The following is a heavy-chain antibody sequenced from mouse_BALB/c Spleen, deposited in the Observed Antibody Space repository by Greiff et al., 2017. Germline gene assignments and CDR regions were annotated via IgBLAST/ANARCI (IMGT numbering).Heavy chain of an antibody. J-gene: IGHJ2*01. Sequence: EVKLMESGGGLVQPGGSRKLSCAASGFTFSSFGMHWVRQAPEKGLEWVAYISSGSSTIYYADTVKGRFTISRDNPKNTLFLQMTSLRSEDTAMYYCAIDMGRKGYFDYWGQGTTLTVSS. D-gene: IGHD4-1*01. CDR2: ISSGSSTI. CDR1: GFTFSSFG. CDR3: AIDMGRKGYFDY. V-gene: IGHV5-17*02.